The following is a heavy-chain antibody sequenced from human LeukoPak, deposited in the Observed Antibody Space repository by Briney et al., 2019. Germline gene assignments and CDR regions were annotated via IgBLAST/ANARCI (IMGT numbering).Heavy chain of an antibody. CDR1: GYSIRSNYY. D-gene: IGHD5-18*01. CDR3: ARDRVTVDTAMVVSGYYYYYMDV. Sequence: SETLSLTCSVSGYSIRSNYYWGWIRQPPGKGLEWIGSIYNSGSTYYNPSLKSRVTISVDKSKNQFSLKLSSVTAADTAVYYCARDRVTVDTAMVVSGYYYYYMDVWGKGTTVTVSS. J-gene: IGHJ6*03. CDR2: IYNSGST. V-gene: IGHV4-38-2*02.